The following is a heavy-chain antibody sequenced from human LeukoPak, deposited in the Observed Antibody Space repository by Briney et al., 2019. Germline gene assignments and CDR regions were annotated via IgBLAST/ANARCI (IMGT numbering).Heavy chain of an antibody. J-gene: IGHJ4*02. V-gene: IGHV3-30*02. D-gene: IGHD2-8*01. CDR1: GITFSRYG. CDR2: IRYDGSIK. Sequence: PGGSLRLSCAASGITFSRYGMHWVRQAPGKGLEWVTFIRYDGSIKYYADSVKGRFTMSRDNSKNTLFLQMNSLRAEDTAGYYCAKGSLSLMGVFDYWGQGTLVTVSS. CDR3: AKGSLSLMGVFDY.